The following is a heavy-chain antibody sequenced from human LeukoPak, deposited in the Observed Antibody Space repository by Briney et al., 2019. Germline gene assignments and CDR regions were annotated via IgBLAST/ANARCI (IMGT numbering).Heavy chain of an antibody. CDR1: GFTVSNAW. V-gene: IGHV3-23*01. J-gene: IGHJ6*03. Sequence: GGSLRLSCAASGFTVSNAWMSWVRQAPGKGLEWVSGISGSGGYTYYADSVKGRFTISRDNSNNTPYLQMNSLRAEDTAVYYCAKDLYCSSTSCYMDVWGKGTTVTVSS. CDR3: AKDLYCSSTSCYMDV. CDR2: ISGSGGYT. D-gene: IGHD2-2*01.